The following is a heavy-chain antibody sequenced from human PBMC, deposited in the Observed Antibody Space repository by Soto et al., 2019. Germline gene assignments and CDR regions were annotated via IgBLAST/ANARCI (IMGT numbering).Heavy chain of an antibody. CDR3: LLVPAAIGYSYGYSDAFDI. V-gene: IGHV1-3*01. D-gene: IGHD5-18*01. CDR1: GYTFTRYT. CDR2: INPDNGNT. J-gene: IGHJ3*02. Sequence: ASVKVSCKASGYTFTRYTMNWVRQAPGQRLEWMGWINPDNGNTKSSQKFQDRVIITRDTSASTAYMDLSSLRSEDTAVYYCLLVPAAIGYSYGYSDAFDIWGQGTMVTASS.